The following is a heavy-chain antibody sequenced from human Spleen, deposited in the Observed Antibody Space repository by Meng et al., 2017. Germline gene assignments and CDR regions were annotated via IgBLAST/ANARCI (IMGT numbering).Heavy chain of an antibody. CDR1: GFTFSSYA. D-gene: IGHD5-24*01. CDR2: ISYDGSNK. V-gene: IGHV3-30*04. Sequence: GGSLRLSCAASGFTFSSYAMHWVRQAPGKGLEWVAVISYDGSNKYYADFVKGRFTISRDNSKNTLYLQMNSLRAEDTAVYYCARPRIESFGYDYYGIDVWGQGTTVTVSS. CDR3: ARPRIESFGYDYYGIDV. J-gene: IGHJ6*02.